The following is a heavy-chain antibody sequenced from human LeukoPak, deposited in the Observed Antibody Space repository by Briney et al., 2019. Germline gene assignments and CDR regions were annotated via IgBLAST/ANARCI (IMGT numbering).Heavy chain of an antibody. Sequence: QPGRSLRLSCAASGFTVSSNYMSWVRQAPGKGLEWVSVIYSGGSTYYADSVKGRFTISRDNSKNTLYLQMNSLRAEDTAVYYCARSYTAMVESTDHWYFDLWGRGTLVTVSS. D-gene: IGHD5-18*01. J-gene: IGHJ2*01. V-gene: IGHV3-66*01. CDR1: GFTVSSNY. CDR2: IYSGGST. CDR3: ARSYTAMVESTDHWYFDL.